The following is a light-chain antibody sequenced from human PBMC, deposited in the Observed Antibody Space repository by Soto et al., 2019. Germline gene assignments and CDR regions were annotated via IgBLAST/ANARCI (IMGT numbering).Light chain of an antibody. CDR3: QQYNSWT. CDR2: AAS. V-gene: IGKV1-8*01. CDR1: QGISSY. J-gene: IGKJ1*01. Sequence: AIRMTQSPSSLSASIGDRVTITCRASQGISSYLAWYQQKPGKAPKLLIYAASTLQSGVPSSFTGSGSGTEFTLTISSLQPDDFATYYCQQYNSWTFGQGTKVDIK.